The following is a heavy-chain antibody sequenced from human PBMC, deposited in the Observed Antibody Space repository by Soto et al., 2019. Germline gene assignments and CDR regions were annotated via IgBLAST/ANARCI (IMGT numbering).Heavy chain of an antibody. CDR2: IIPIFGTA. V-gene: IGHV1-69*13. D-gene: IGHD6-19*01. J-gene: IGHJ4*02. CDR1: GGTFSSYA. Sequence: SVKVSCKASGGTFSSYAISWVRQAPGQGLEWMGGIIPIFGTANYAQKFQGRVTITADESTSTAYMELSSLRSEDTAVYYCARNTSPYSSGWYLGDYWGQGTLVTVSS. CDR3: ARNTSPYSSGWYLGDY.